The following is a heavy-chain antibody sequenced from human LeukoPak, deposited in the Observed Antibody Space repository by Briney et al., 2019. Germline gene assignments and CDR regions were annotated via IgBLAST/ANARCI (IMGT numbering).Heavy chain of an antibody. Sequence: KPSETPSLTCTVSGGSISRSSYYWGWVRQSPRKGLEGVGSGYHSGTTYYNPSLESRVSIFIDTSKNQFSLKLSSVTAADTAVYYCARGSRDGYNTFDYWGQGTLVTVSS. CDR2: GYHSGTT. CDR1: GGSISRSSYY. CDR3: ARGSRDGYNTFDY. J-gene: IGHJ4*02. D-gene: IGHD5-24*01. V-gene: IGHV4-39*01.